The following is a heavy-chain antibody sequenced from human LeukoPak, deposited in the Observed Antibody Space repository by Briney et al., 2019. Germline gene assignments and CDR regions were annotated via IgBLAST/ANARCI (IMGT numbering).Heavy chain of an antibody. J-gene: IGHJ3*01. Sequence: SETLSLTCAVSGYSISSNNWWAWVRQPPGKGLEWIGHIYYNGNTYYNPYNPSLTSRVTMSVDTSKNQFSLKLDSVTEIDTAMYYCARNQAVAANRGASDVWGQGTMVTVSS. CDR3: ARNQAVAANRGASDV. CDR1: GYSISSNNW. V-gene: IGHV4-28*01. D-gene: IGHD6-19*01. CDR2: IYYNGNT.